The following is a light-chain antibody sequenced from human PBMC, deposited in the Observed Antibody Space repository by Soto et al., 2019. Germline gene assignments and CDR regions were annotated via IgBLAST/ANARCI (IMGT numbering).Light chain of an antibody. CDR2: EVS. V-gene: IGLV2-14*01. CDR3: TSYTSSTTLDV. CDR1: SSDVGGYNY. Sequence: QSALTQPASVSGSPGQSITISCTGTSSDVGGYNYVSWYQQHPAKAPKLMIYEVSNRPSGVSNRFSGSKSGHTASLTISGLQSEDEADYFCTSYTSSTTLDVFGTGTKATVL. J-gene: IGLJ1*01.